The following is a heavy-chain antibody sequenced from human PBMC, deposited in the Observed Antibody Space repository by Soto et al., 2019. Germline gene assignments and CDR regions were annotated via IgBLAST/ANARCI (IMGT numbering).Heavy chain of an antibody. J-gene: IGHJ4*02. CDR2: ISYDGSNK. CDR1: GFTFSSYG. CDR3: AKGPGY. D-gene: IGHD2-15*01. V-gene: IGHV3-30*18. Sequence: QVRLVESGGGVVQPGRSLRLSCAASGFTFSSYGMHWVRQARGKGLEWVAVISYDGSNKYYADSVKGRFTISRDNSKNTLYLQMNSLRAEDTAVYYCAKGPGYWGQGTLVTVSS.